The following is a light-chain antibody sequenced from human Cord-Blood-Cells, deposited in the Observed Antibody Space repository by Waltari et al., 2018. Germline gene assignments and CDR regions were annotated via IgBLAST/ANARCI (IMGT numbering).Light chain of an antibody. CDR3: MQGTHWPPYT. J-gene: IGKJ2*01. Sequence: DVVMTQSPLSLPVTLGQPASISCRSSQSLVHSDGNNYLNSCHQRQGRSPRRLIYYVSTRDYAVPDRCSGSGSGTDFTLKISRVEAEDVGVYYCMQGTHWPPYTFGQGTKLEIK. CDR2: YVS. CDR1: QSLVHSDGNNY. V-gene: IGKV2-30*02.